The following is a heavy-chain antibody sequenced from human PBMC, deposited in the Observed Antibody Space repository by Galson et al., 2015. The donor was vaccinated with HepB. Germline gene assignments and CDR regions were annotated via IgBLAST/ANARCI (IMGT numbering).Heavy chain of an antibody. CDR3: ALYNSGWSGHDY. CDR2: IDWDDDK. CDR1: GFSLTTSGLC. D-gene: IGHD6-19*01. Sequence: PALVKPTQTLTLTCTFSGFSLTTSGLCVSWIRQPPGKALEWLARIDWDDDKYYNTSLKTRLTISKDTSKNQVVLTMTNMDPVDTATYYCALYNSGWSGHDYWGQGTLVTVSS. J-gene: IGHJ4*02. V-gene: IGHV2-70*11.